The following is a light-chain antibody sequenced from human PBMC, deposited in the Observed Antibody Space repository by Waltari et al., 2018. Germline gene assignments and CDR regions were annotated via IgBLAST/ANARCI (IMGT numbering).Light chain of an antibody. CDR3: MQGTHWPPWT. CDR2: KVS. CDR1: QSLVHSDGNTY. V-gene: IGKV2-30*02. Sequence: DVVMTQSPLSLPVTLGQPASISCRSSQSLVHSDGNTYLSWFQQRPGQSPRRLIYKVSNRDSGVPTRFSGSGSCTYFTLKISRVEAEDVGVYYCMQGTHWPPWTFGQGTKVEIQ. J-gene: IGKJ1*01.